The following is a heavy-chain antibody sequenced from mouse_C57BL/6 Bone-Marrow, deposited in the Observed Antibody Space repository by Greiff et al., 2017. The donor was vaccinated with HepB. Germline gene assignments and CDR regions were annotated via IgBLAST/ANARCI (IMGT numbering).Heavy chain of an antibody. V-gene: IGHV1-26*01. Sequence: VQLQQSGPELVKPGASVKISCKASGYTFTDYYMNWVKQSHGKSLEWIGDISPNNGGTSYNQKFKGKATLTVDKSSSTAYMELRSLTSEDSAVYYCARRGAWVVAHWYFDVWGTGTTVTVSS. CDR1: GYTFTDYY. CDR3: ARRGAWVVAHWYFDV. D-gene: IGHD1-1*01. J-gene: IGHJ1*03. CDR2: ISPNNGGT.